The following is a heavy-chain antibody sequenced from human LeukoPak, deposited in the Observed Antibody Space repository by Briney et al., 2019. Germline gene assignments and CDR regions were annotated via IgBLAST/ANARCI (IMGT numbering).Heavy chain of an antibody. J-gene: IGHJ5*01. Sequence: GSLRLFCATSGVRFSGSAMEWVRQASGKGLEWVGRIRSKGNNYATGYTASVKGRFTISRDDSKNTAYLQMNSLKTEDTAVYYCTRQSTVVTFASWGQGTLVTVSS. V-gene: IGHV3-73*01. CDR2: IRSKGNNYAT. D-gene: IGHD4-23*01. CDR3: TRQSTVVTFAS. CDR1: GVRFSGSA.